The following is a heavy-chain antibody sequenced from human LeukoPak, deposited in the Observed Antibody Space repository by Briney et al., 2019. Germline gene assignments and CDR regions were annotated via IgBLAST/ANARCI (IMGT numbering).Heavy chain of an antibody. CDR1: GYTFTGYY. Sequence: ASVKVSCKASGYTFTGYYMHWVRQAPGQGLEWMGWISPYNGNTNYAQNLQGRVTMTTDTSTNTAYMELSSLRSDDTAVYYCARGRPESPFDPWGQGTLVTVSS. V-gene: IGHV1-18*04. CDR3: ARGRPESPFDP. D-gene: IGHD1-1*01. J-gene: IGHJ5*02. CDR2: ISPYNGNT.